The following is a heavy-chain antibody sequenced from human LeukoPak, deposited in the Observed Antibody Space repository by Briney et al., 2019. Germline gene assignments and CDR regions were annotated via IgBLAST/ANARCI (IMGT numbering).Heavy chain of an antibody. V-gene: IGHV4-34*01. CDR1: GGSFSGYY. Sequence: SETLSLTCAVYGGSFSGYYWSWIRQPPGKGLEWIGEINHSGSTNYNPSLKSRVTISVDTSKNQFSLKLSSVTAADTAVYYCARAGCSSTNCYYYYGMDVWGKGTTVTVSS. CDR3: ARAGCSSTNCYYYYGMDV. J-gene: IGHJ6*04. D-gene: IGHD2-2*01. CDR2: INHSGST.